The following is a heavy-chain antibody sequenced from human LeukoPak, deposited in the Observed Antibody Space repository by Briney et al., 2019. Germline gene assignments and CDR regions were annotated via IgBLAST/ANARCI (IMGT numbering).Heavy chain of an antibody. V-gene: IGHV1-24*01. CDR1: GYTLTELS. CDR3: ATHYYDSSGYRYAFDI. CDR2: FDPEDGET. D-gene: IGHD3-22*01. J-gene: IGHJ3*02. Sequence: ASVKVSCKVSGYTLTELSMHWVRQPPGKGLEWMGGFDPEDGETIYAQKFQGRVTMTEDTSTDTAYMELSSLRSEDTAVYYCATHYYDSSGYRYAFDIWGQGTMVTVSS.